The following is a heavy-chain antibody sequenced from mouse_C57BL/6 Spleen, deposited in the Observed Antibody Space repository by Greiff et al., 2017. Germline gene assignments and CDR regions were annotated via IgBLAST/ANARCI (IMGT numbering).Heavy chain of an antibody. Sequence: QVQLQQPGAELVKPGASVKMSCKASGYTFTSYWITWVKQRPGQGLEWIGDIYPGSGSTNYNEKFKSKATLTVDTSSSTAYMQLSSLTSEDSAVYYCAAYYSNYGYFDYGGQGTTLTVSS. J-gene: IGHJ2*01. D-gene: IGHD2-5*01. CDR2: IYPGSGST. V-gene: IGHV1-55*01. CDR1: GYTFTSYW. CDR3: AAYYSNYGYFDY.